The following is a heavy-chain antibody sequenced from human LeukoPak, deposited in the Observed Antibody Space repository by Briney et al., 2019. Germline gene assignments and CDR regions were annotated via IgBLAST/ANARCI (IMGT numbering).Heavy chain of an antibody. Sequence: GGSLRLSCVPSGFSFSSYGMHWVRQAPGKGLEWVAVIWSHGNRRHHADSVEGRFTISRDNSKSILYLQMNNLRAEDTALYYCARDSAADDNDFDVWGQGTMVTVSS. J-gene: IGHJ3*01. CDR1: GFSFSSYG. CDR3: ARDSAADDNDFDV. D-gene: IGHD6-25*01. V-gene: IGHV3-33*01. CDR2: IWSHGNRR.